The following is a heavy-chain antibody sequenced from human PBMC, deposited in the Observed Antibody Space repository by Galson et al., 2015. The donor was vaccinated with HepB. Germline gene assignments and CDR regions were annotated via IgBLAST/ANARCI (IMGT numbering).Heavy chain of an antibody. D-gene: IGHD5-18*01. CDR2: AYYRSKWYN. CDR3: ARGLNTGMGY. CDR1: GDSVSSNSAG. J-gene: IGHJ1*01. Sequence: CAISGDSVSSNSAGWHWIRQSPSRGLEWLGRAYYRSKWYNEYAISVKSRITINPDTAKNHFSLQLNSMTPEDTAVYYCARGLNTGMGYWGQGTLVTVSS. V-gene: IGHV6-1*01.